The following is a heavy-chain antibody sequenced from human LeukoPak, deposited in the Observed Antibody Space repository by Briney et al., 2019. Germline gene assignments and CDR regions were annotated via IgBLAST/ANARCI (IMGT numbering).Heavy chain of an antibody. Sequence: PGGFLRLSCAASGFTFSSYWMSWVRQPPGKGLEWVAKIKQDGSEKYYVDSVKGRFTISRDNAKNSLYLQMNSLRAEDTAVYYCARGPTRANSSDYWGQGARLTVSS. CDR2: IKQDGSEK. J-gene: IGHJ4*02. CDR1: GFTFSSYW. CDR3: ARGPTRANSSDY. V-gene: IGHV3-7*01. D-gene: IGHD2/OR15-2a*01.